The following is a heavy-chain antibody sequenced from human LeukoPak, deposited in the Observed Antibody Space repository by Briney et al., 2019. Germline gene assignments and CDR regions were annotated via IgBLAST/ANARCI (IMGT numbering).Heavy chain of an antibody. CDR3: AREGYYDVLTGYYSRYYFDY. CDR1: GFTVSSNY. V-gene: IGHV3-66*01. CDR2: IYSGGST. Sequence: GGSLRLSCAASGFTVSSNYMSWVRQAPGKGLEWVSVIYSGGSTYYADSVKGRFTISRDNSKNTLYLQMNSLRAEDTAVYYCAREGYYDVLTGYYSRYYFDYWGQGTLVTVSS. J-gene: IGHJ4*02. D-gene: IGHD3-9*01.